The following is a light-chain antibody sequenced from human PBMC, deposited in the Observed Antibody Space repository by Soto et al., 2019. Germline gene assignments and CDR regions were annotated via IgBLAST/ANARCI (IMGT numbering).Light chain of an antibody. CDR2: EVS. Sequence: QSVLTQPPSASGSPGQSVTISCTGTSSDVGGHNYVSWYQQHPGKAPKLMIYEVSKRPSGVPDRFSGSKSGNTASLTVSGLQAEDEADYYCSSYAGSNIVFGGGTKLTVL. CDR1: SSDVGGHNY. J-gene: IGLJ2*01. CDR3: SSYAGSNIV. V-gene: IGLV2-8*01.